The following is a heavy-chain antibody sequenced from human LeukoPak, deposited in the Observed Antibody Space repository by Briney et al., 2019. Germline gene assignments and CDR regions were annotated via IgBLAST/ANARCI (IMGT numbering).Heavy chain of an antibody. CDR3: ARTPGMTTVTNSYYNFYNDV. V-gene: IGHV3-11*04. J-gene: IGHJ6*03. Sequence: GGSLRLSCAASGFAFSDYYMIWIRQAPGKGLEWVSHVSSSGGNIYYAESVKGRLTISRDNGRNSLFLQMDSLRVDDTAVYYCARTPGMTTVTNSYYNFYNDVWGKGTTVTVSS. CDR2: VSSSGGNI. CDR1: GFAFSDYY. D-gene: IGHD4-17*01.